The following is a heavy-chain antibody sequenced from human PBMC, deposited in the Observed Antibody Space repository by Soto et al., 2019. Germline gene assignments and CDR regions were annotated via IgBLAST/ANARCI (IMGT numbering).Heavy chain of an antibody. Sequence: PGGSLRLACAASGFTFSSYAMSWVRQAPGKGLEWVSAISGSGGSTYYADSVKGRFTISRDNSKNTLYLQMNSLRAEDTAVYYCAKGPLGVIKTSFHFRGPAPLVTLSS. CDR2: ISGSGGST. D-gene: IGHD3-16*02. CDR3: AKGPLGVIKTSFHF. V-gene: IGHV3-23*01. CDR1: GFTFSSYA. J-gene: IGHJ4*02.